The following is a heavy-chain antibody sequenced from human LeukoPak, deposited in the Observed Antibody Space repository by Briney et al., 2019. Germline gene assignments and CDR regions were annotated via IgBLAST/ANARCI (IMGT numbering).Heavy chain of an antibody. CDR3: ARLIDGDYANTHFDS. CDR2: ISSSGST. J-gene: IGHJ4*02. V-gene: IGHV4-61*02. Sequence: SETLSLTCTVSGDSISSGDYYWSWIRQPAGKGLEWIGRISSSGSTNYNPSLKSRVTISVDTSKNQFSLKLSSVTAADTAMYYCARLIDGDYANTHFDSWGQGTLVTVSS. CDR1: GDSISSGDYY. D-gene: IGHD4-17*01.